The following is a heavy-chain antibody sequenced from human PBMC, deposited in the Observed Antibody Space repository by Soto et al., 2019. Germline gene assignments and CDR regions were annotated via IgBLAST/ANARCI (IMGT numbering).Heavy chain of an antibody. CDR1: GFTCHNHG. J-gene: IGHJ2*01. CDR3: AREAAVPSLGEFWYFDL. CDR2: ISADGYTT. V-gene: IGHV3-23*01. D-gene: IGHD3-10*01. Sequence: EVQLLESGGGLVQPGGSLRLSCPASGFTCHNHGMTWVRQAPGNGPEWVSSISADGYTTYYADSVRGRFTISRNNSTDAMYVQVNSLSAEETAVYYCAREAAVPSLGEFWYFDLWGRGTQVTVSS.